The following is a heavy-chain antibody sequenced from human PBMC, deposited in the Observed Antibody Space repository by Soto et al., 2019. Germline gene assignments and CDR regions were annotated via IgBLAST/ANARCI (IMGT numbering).Heavy chain of an antibody. CDR2: IGTAGDA. Sequence: GGSLRLSCAASGFTFSSYDMHWVRQATGKGLEWVSAIGTAGDAYYPGSVKGRFTISRENAKNSLYLQMNSLRAEDTAVYYCARGVGGFGPAAGTIDYWGQATLVTVSS. CDR1: GFTFSSYD. CDR3: ARGVGGFGPAAGTIDY. J-gene: IGHJ4*02. V-gene: IGHV3-13*01. D-gene: IGHD6-13*01.